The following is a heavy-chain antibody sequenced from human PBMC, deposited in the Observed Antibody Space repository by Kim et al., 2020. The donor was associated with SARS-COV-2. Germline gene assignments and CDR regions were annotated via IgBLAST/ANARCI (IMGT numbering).Heavy chain of an antibody. D-gene: IGHD3-10*01. Sequence: SETLSLTCAVYGGSFSGYYWSWIRQPPGKGLEWIGEINHSGRTNYNPSLKSRVTISVDTSKNQFSLKLTSVTAADTAVYYCARILSNTSGWGSHYCDLWG. V-gene: IGHV4-34*01. CDR3: ARILSNTSGWGSHYCDL. J-gene: IGHJ2*01. CDR1: GGSFSGYY. CDR2: INHSGRT.